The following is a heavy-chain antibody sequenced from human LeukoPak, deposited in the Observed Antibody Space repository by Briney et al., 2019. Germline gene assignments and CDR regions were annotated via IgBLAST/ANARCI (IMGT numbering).Heavy chain of an antibody. D-gene: IGHD2-2*01. J-gene: IGHJ4*02. Sequence: ASETLSLTCAVYGGSFSGYYWSWIRQPPGKGLEWIGEINHSGSTNYNPSLKSRVTISVDTSKNQFSLKLSSVTAADTAVYYCARGSPRDERDMVVVPAALRTHFDYWGQGTLVTVSS. CDR1: GGSFSGYY. V-gene: IGHV4-34*01. CDR2: INHSGST. CDR3: ARGSPRDERDMVVVPAALRTHFDY.